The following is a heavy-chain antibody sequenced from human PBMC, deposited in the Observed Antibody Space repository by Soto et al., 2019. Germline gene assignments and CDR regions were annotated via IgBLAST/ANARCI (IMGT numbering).Heavy chain of an antibody. D-gene: IGHD6-19*01. V-gene: IGHV3-21*01. J-gene: IGHJ4*02. CDR1: GFTFSNYS. CDR3: AKVWDQWLLEIDY. Sequence: EVQLVESGGGLVKPWGSLRLSCAASGFTFSNYSMTWVLQAPGKGLEWVSAISSESTKISYADSVKGRFTISRDNAHSSVFLLMRSLRAEDTAVYYCAKVWDQWLLEIDYWGQGSIVTVAS. CDR2: ISSESTKI.